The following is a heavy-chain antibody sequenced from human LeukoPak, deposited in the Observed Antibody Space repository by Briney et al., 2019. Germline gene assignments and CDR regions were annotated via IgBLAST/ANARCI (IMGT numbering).Heavy chain of an antibody. V-gene: IGHV1-69*01. Sequence: EASVKVSCKASGGTFSSYAISWVRQAPGQGLEWTGGIIPIFGTANYAQKFQGRVTITADESTSTAYMELSSLRSEDTAVYYCAGAGGSAGYYFDYWGQGTLVTVSS. J-gene: IGHJ4*02. CDR3: AGAGGSAGYYFDY. CDR2: IIPIFGTA. CDR1: GGTFSSYA. D-gene: IGHD3-10*01.